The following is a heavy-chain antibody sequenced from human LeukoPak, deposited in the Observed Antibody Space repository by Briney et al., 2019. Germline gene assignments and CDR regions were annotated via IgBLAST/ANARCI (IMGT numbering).Heavy chain of an antibody. CDR3: ARGWFGELSPLDY. CDR2: ISGTGATT. D-gene: IGHD3-10*01. J-gene: IGHJ4*02. Sequence: GGSLRLSCAGSGFTFNNYAMSWVRQAPGKGLEWVSAISGTGATTYYADSVKGRFAISRDNSKNTLYLQMNSLRAEDTAVYYCARGWFGELSPLDYWGQGTLVTVSS. V-gene: IGHV3-23*01. CDR1: GFTFNNYA.